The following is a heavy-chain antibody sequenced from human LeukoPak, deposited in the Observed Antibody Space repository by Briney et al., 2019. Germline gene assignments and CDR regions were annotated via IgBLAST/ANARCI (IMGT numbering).Heavy chain of an antibody. D-gene: IGHD2-15*01. Sequence: PGGSLRLSCAASGFTFSSYGMHWVRQAPGKGLEWVSSISSSSSYIYYADSVKGRFTISRDNAKNSLYLQMNSLRAEDTAVYYCARDRCSGGSCYSFPYYYYYMDVWGKGTTVTVSS. CDR2: ISSSSSYI. J-gene: IGHJ6*03. CDR3: ARDRCSGGSCYSFPYYYYYMDV. V-gene: IGHV3-21*01. CDR1: GFTFSSYG.